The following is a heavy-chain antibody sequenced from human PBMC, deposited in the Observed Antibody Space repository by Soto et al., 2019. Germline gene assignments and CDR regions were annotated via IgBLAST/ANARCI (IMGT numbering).Heavy chain of an antibody. J-gene: IGHJ6*02. Sequence: ASVKVSCKVSGYTLTELSMHWVRQAPGKGLEWMGGFDPEDGETIYAQKFQGRVTMTEDTSTDTAYMELSSLRSEDPAVYYCATAFITMVRGVQPYYYYYGMDVWGQGTTVTVSS. D-gene: IGHD3-10*01. CDR1: GYTLTELS. V-gene: IGHV1-24*01. CDR3: ATAFITMVRGVQPYYYYYGMDV. CDR2: FDPEDGET.